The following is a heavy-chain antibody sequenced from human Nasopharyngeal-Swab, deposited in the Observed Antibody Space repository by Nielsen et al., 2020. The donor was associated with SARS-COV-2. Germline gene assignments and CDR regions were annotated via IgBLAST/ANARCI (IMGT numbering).Heavy chain of an antibody. V-gene: IGHV3-11*04. Sequence: GESLKISCAASGFTFSAYDMNWIRQAPGKGLEWVSYISSSGSTIYYADSVKGRFTISRDNAKNSLYLQMNSLRAEDTAVYYCARRGVILVGVAFDIWGQGTMVTVSS. CDR2: ISSSGSTI. D-gene: IGHD3-22*01. CDR3: ARRGVILVGVAFDI. CDR1: GFTFSAYD. J-gene: IGHJ3*02.